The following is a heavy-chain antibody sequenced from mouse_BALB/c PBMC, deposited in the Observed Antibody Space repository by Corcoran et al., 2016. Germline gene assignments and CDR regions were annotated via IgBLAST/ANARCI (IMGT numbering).Heavy chain of an antibody. Sequence: QVQLQQSGAELMKPGASVKISCKATGYTFSSYWIEWVKQRPGHGLEWIGEIVPGSGSTNYNEKFKGKATFTADTSSNTAYMQLSSLTSEDSAVYYCARVDYDVAWFAYWGQGTLVTVSA. CDR3: ARVDYDVAWFAY. D-gene: IGHD2-4*01. CDR2: IVPGSGST. CDR1: GYTFSSYW. V-gene: IGHV1-9*01. J-gene: IGHJ3*01.